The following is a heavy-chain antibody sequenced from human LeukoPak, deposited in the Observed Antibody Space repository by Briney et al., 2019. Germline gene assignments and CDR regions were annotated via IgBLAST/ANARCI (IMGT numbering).Heavy chain of an antibody. J-gene: IGHJ4*02. CDR3: ARGARSAGSGSYYDFDY. CDR2: TYYRSKWYN. D-gene: IGHD3-10*01. CDR1: GDSVSTNSAT. Sequence: SQTLSLTCAISGDSVSTNSATWNWIRHSPSRGLEWLGRTYYRSKWYNDYAVSVKSRVTINPDTSKNQFSLQLNSVTPEDTAVYYCARGARSAGSGSYYDFDYWGQGTLVTVSS. V-gene: IGHV6-1*01.